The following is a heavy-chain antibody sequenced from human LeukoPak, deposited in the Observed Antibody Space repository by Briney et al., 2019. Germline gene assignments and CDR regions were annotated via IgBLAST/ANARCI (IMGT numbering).Heavy chain of an antibody. J-gene: IGHJ5*02. D-gene: IGHD6-13*01. Sequence: SETLSLTCTVSGDSISSSSYYWSWIRQPAGKGLEWIGRIYTSGRTKYNPSLKSRVTISVDTSKNQFSLRLSSVTAADTAVYYCARDIAAAGRRFDPWGQGTLVTVSS. CDR1: GDSISSSSYY. V-gene: IGHV4-61*02. CDR3: ARDIAAAGRRFDP. CDR2: IYTSGRT.